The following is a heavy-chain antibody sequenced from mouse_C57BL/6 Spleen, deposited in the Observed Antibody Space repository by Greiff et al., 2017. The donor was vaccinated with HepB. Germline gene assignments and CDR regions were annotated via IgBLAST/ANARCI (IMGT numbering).Heavy chain of an antibody. Sequence: QVQLQQSGTELVKPGASVKLSCKASGYTFTSYWMHWVKQRPGQGLEWIGNINPSNGGTNYNEKFKSKATLTVDKSSSTAYMQLSSLTSEDSAVYYCARGGVRDYGSRDYWGKGATLTVSS. CDR2: INPSNGGT. D-gene: IGHD1-1*01. CDR3: ARGGVRDYGSRDY. V-gene: IGHV1-53*01. J-gene: IGHJ2*01. CDR1: GYTFTSYW.